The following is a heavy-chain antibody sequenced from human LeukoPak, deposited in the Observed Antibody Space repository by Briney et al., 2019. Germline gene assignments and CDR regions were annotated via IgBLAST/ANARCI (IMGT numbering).Heavy chain of an antibody. CDR1: GFTFRSYS. CDR2: IKSKTDGGTT. J-gene: IGHJ3*02. Sequence: PGGSLRLSCEVSGFTFRSYSMNWVRQAPGKGLEWVGRIKSKTDGGTTDYAAPVKGRFTISRDDSKNTLYLQMNSLKIEDTAVYYCITDPGEWEPIWGQGTMVTVSS. CDR3: ITDPGEWEPI. V-gene: IGHV3-15*01. D-gene: IGHD1-26*01.